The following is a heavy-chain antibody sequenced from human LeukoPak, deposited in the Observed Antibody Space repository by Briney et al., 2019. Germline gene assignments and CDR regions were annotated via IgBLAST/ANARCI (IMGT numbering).Heavy chain of an antibody. D-gene: IGHD6-19*01. CDR3: AREMLAAVAAQS. CDR1: GFTFSSYE. CDR2: ISSSGSTI. Sequence: GGSLRLSCAASGFTFSSYEMNWVRQAPGKGLEWVSYISSSGSTIYYADSVKGRFTISRDNAKNSLYLQMNSLRAKDTAVYYCAREMLAAVAAQSWGQGTLVTVSS. V-gene: IGHV3-48*03. J-gene: IGHJ5*02.